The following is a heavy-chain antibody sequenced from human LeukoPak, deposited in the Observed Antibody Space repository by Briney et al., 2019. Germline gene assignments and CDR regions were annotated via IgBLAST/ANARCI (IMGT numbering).Heavy chain of an antibody. CDR1: GFTFSSYA. D-gene: IGHD3-22*01. J-gene: IGHJ4*02. V-gene: IGHV3-30*04. Sequence: PGGSLRLSCAASGFTFSSYAMHWVRQAPGKGLEWVAVISYDGSNKYYADSVKGRFTISRDNSKNTLYLQMNSLRAEDTAVYYCARESYYDRPFDYWGQGTLVTVSS. CDR3: ARESYYDRPFDY. CDR2: ISYDGSNK.